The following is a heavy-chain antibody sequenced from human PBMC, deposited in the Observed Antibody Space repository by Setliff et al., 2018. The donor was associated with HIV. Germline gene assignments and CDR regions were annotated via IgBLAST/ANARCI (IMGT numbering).Heavy chain of an antibody. Sequence: PSETLSLTCIVSGASISSNTWSWIRRAPGKGLQWIGFIYNSVTTNYNPSLKSRVTISLDTSKNQFSLKLTSVTAADTAVYYCARGGTSSNWFGPWGQGTLVTVSS. CDR1: GASISSNT. D-gene: IGHD2-2*01. V-gene: IGHV4-59*01. CDR3: ARGGTSSNWFGP. CDR2: IYNSVTT. J-gene: IGHJ5*02.